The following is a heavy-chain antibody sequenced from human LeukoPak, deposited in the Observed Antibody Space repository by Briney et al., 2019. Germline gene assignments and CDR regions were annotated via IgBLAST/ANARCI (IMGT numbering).Heavy chain of an antibody. V-gene: IGHV3-23*01. D-gene: IGHD3-10*01. Sequence: PGGSLRLSCATSGCSFINSGMTWVRQAPGKGLEWVSDISGTVRGERTYYADPVMGRFTISRDNSKNTLYLQMNGLRADDTAVYYCLCYYASATFYWGQGTLVTVSS. CDR1: GCSFINSG. CDR2: ISGTVRGERT. J-gene: IGHJ4*02. CDR3: LCYYASATFY.